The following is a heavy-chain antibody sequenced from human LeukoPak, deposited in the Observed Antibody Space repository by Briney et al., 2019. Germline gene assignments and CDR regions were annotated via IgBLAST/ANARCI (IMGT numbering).Heavy chain of an antibody. CDR1: GFTFSSYG. V-gene: IGHV3-30*18. CDR2: ISYDGSNK. Sequence: PGRSLRLSCAASGFTFSSYGMHWVSQAPGKGLEWVAVISYDGSNKYYADSVKGRFTISRDNSKNTLYLQMNSLRAEDTAVYYCAKDSNLEYFDYWGQGTLVTVSS. J-gene: IGHJ4*02. CDR3: AKDSNLEYFDY. D-gene: IGHD1-1*01.